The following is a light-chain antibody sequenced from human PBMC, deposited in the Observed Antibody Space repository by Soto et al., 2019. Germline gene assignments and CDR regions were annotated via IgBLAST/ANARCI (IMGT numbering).Light chain of an antibody. CDR2: GGS. V-gene: IGKV1-16*02. Sequence: DVQMTQSPSSLSASVGDSVTITCRASKDITSDLAWYQQRQGEAPKSLIFGGSHLLDGVPSKFSGSGSGSEFTLTISSLQPEDSATYYCQQSKSHPPTFGRGTKVEI. J-gene: IGKJ2*01. CDR1: KDITSD. CDR3: QQSKSHPPT.